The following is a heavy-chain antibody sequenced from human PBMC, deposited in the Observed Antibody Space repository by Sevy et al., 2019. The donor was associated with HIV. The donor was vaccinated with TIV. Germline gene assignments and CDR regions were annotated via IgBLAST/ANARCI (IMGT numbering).Heavy chain of an antibody. CDR1: GFAFYDYS. D-gene: IGHD2-8*01. CDR2: LSFGCGKI. V-gene: IGHV3-23*01. Sequence: GGSLRLSCAASGFAFYDYSMSWIRQAPGKGLEWVATLSFGCGKINYADSVNGRFTISRDNSKNSFYLQMDNLRVEDTARYYGAGEGCTRPHDYWGQGTRVTVSS. CDR3: AGEGCTRPHDY. J-gene: IGHJ4*02.